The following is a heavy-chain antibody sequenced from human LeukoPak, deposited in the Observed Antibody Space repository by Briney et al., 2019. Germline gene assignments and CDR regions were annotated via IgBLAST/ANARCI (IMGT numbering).Heavy chain of an antibody. CDR1: GYTFTSYY. Sequence: ASVKVSCKASGYTFTSYYMHWVRQAPGQGLEWMGIINPSGGSTNYAQKFQGRVTMTRDTSTSTVYMELSSLRSEDTAVYYCARDYYDSSGYYSDAFDIWGQGTMVTVSS. J-gene: IGHJ3*02. D-gene: IGHD3-22*01. CDR2: INPSGGST. CDR3: ARDYYDSSGYYSDAFDI. V-gene: IGHV1-46*01.